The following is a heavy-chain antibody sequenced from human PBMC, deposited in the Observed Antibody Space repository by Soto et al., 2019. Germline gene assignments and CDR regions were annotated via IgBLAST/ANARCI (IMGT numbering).Heavy chain of an antibody. CDR3: AKDHLMTTVTTVGY. J-gene: IGHJ4*02. CDR2: ISYHGRDK. D-gene: IGHD4-17*01. V-gene: IGHV3-30*18. Sequence: QVQLVESGGGVVQPGRSLRLSCAASGFTFSNYGMHWVRQAPGKGLEWVAVISYHGRDKYYADSVKGRFTISRDNSKNTLYLEMNSLRAEDTAVYYCAKDHLMTTVTTVGYWCQGTLVTVSS. CDR1: GFTFSNYG.